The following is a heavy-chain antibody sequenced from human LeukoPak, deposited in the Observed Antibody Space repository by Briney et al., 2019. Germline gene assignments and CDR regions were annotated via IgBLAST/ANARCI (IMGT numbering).Heavy chain of an antibody. Sequence: SETLSLTCGVSGGSVINTNWWTWVRQPPGKGLEWIGEVHLDGRTNSNPSLKSRLTMSIDTSKNEFSLKLSSVTAADTAVYYCARLGGSYSVDYWGQGTLVTVSS. CDR2: VHLDGRT. CDR3: ARLGGSYSVDY. V-gene: IGHV4-4*02. D-gene: IGHD3-10*01. CDR1: GGSVINTNW. J-gene: IGHJ4*02.